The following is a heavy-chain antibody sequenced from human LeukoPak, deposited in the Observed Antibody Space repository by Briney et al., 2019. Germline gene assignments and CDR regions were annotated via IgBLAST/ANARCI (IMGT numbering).Heavy chain of an antibody. D-gene: IGHD4-17*01. Sequence: PGGSLRLSCAASGFTVSSNYMSWVRQAPGKGLEWVSVIYSGGSTYYADSVKGRFTISRHNSKNTLYLQMNSLRAEDTAVYYCAKSTPTVTTPDAFDIWGQGTMVTVSS. CDR3: AKSTPTVTTPDAFDI. V-gene: IGHV3-53*01. CDR2: IYSGGST. CDR1: GFTVSSNY. J-gene: IGHJ3*02.